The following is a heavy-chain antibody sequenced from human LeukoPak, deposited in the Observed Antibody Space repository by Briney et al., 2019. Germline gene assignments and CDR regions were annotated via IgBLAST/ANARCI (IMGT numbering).Heavy chain of an antibody. CDR1: GFTFSSYS. CDR3: ARDASSSSPFDY. V-gene: IGHV3-21*01. J-gene: IGHJ4*02. D-gene: IGHD6-6*01. CDR2: ISSSSSYI. Sequence: GGSLRLSCAASGFTFSSYSMNWVRQAPGKGLEWVSSISSSSSYIYYADSVKGRFNISRDNAKNSLYLQMNSLRAEDTAVYYCARDASSSSPFDYWGQGTLVTVSS.